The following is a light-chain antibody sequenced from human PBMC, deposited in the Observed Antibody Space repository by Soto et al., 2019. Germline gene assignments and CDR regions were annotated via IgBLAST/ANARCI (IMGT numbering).Light chain of an antibody. CDR3: FSHADSDTRV. Sequence: QSVLTQPPSASETPGQRVTISCSGSSSNIGSHTVNWYQQLPGAAPKLLIYSNTQRPSEVSHRFSGSKSGNTASLTISGLQADDEAYYYCFSHADSDTRVFGGGTKLTVL. CDR1: SSNIGSHT. J-gene: IGLJ3*02. V-gene: IGLV1-44*01. CDR2: SNT.